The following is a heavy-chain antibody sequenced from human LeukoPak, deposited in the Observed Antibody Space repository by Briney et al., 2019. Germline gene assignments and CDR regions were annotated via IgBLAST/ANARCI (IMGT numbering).Heavy chain of an antibody. CDR1: GGSISSYY. CDR2: IYYSGST. CDR3: ARGKKYSHGSHSGMDV. D-gene: IGHD5-18*01. V-gene: IGHV4-59*08. Sequence: SETLSLTCTVSGGSISSYYWSWIRQPPGKGLEWTGYIYYSGSTNYNPSLKSRVTISVDTSKNQFSLKLSSVTAADTAVYYCARGKKYSHGSHSGMDVWGQGTTVTVSS. J-gene: IGHJ6*02.